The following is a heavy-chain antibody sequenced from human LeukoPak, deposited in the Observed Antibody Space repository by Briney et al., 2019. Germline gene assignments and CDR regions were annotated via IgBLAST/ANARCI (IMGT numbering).Heavy chain of an antibody. Sequence: ASVKVSCKASGYTFTSYDINWVRQATGQGLEWMGWMSPNSGNTGYAQKFQGRVTMTRSTSMSTAYMELSSLKSEDTAVDYCTRGPPNWGYDYWGQGTLVTVSS. CDR1: GYTFTSYD. CDR2: MSPNSGNT. J-gene: IGHJ4*02. V-gene: IGHV1-8*01. CDR3: TRGPPNWGYDY. D-gene: IGHD7-27*01.